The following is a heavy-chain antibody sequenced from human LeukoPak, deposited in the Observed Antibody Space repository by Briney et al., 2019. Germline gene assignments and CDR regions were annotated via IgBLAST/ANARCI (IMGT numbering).Heavy chain of an antibody. V-gene: IGHV3-48*03. CDR3: AELGITMIGGV. CDR2: ISSSGSTI. CDR1: GFTFSSYE. Sequence: PGRSLRLSCAASGFTFSSYEMNWVRQAPGKGLEWVSYISSSGSTIYYADSVKGRFTISRDSAKNSLYLQMNSLRAEDTAVYYCAELGITMIGGVWGKGTTVTISS. J-gene: IGHJ6*04. D-gene: IGHD3-10*02.